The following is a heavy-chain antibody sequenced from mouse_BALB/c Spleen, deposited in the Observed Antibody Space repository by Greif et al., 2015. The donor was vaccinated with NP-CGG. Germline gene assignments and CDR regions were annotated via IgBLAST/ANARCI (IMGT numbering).Heavy chain of an antibody. CDR2: INSNGGST. J-gene: IGHJ3*01. CDR3: ATGFAY. Sequence: EVQRVESGGGLVQPGGSLKLSCAASGFTFSSYGMSWVRQTPDKRLELVATINSNGGSTYYPDSVKGRFTISRDNAKSTLYLQMSSLKSEDTAMYYCATGFAYWGQGTLVTVSA. V-gene: IGHV5-6-3*01. CDR1: GFTFSSYG.